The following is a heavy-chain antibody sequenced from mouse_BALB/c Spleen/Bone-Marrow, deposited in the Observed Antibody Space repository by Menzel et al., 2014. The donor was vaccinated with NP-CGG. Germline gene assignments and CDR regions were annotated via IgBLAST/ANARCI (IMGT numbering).Heavy chain of an antibody. Sequence: EVKLVESGGGLVQPGGSRKLSCAASGFTFSNFGMHWVRQAPEKGLEWVAYISSGSSTIYYADTVKGRFTISRDNPKNTLFLQMTSLRSEDTAMYYCARRASPTGSIYYWGQGTSVTVPS. V-gene: IGHV5-17*02. CDR3: ARRASPTGSIYY. CDR2: ISSGSSTI. D-gene: IGHD1-1*01. J-gene: IGHJ4*01. CDR1: GFTFSNFG.